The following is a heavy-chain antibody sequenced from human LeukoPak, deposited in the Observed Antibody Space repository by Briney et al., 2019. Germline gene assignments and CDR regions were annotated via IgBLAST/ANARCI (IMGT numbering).Heavy chain of an antibody. J-gene: IGHJ4*02. CDR3: AKGERGNLPPTVTTH. D-gene: IGHD4-17*01. CDR2: ISWNRGSI. Sequence: PGGSLRLSCAASGFTFDDYAMHWVRQAPGKGLEWVSGISWNRGSIGYADSVKGRFTISRDNSKNTLYLQMNSLRAEDTAVYYCAKGERGNLPPTVTTHWGQGTLVTVSS. V-gene: IGHV3-9*01. CDR1: GFTFDDYA.